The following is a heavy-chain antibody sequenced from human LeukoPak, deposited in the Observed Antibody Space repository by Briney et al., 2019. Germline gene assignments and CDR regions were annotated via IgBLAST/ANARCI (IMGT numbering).Heavy chain of an antibody. CDR2: IYHSGST. Sequence: SETLSLTCTVSGYSISSGYYWGWIRQPPGKGLEWIGSIYHSGSTYYNPSPKSRVTISVDTSKNQFSLKLSSVTAADTAVYYCARVVVAATTPFWYFDLWGRGTLVTVSS. CDR1: GYSISSGYY. V-gene: IGHV4-38-2*02. CDR3: ARVVVAATTPFWYFDL. D-gene: IGHD2-15*01. J-gene: IGHJ2*01.